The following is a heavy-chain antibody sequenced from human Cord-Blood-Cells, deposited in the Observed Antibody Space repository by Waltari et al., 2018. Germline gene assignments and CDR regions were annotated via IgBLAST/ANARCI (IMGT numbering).Heavy chain of an antibody. V-gene: IGHV3-53*01. CDR3: ARTVVVPAAIQAFDI. D-gene: IGHD2-2*02. CDR2: IYSGGST. Sequence: EVQLVASGGGLIQPGGSLRLSCAASGFPVRSYYMSWVRPAPGKGLEWVSVIYSGGSTYYADSVKGRFTNSRDNSKNTLYLQMNSLRAEDTAVYYCARTVVVPAAIQAFDIWGQGTMVTVSS. J-gene: IGHJ3*02. CDR1: GFPVRSYY.